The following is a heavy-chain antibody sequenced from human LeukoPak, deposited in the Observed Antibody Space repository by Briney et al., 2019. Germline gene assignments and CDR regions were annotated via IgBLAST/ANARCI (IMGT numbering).Heavy chain of an antibody. J-gene: IGHJ5*02. CDR1: GGSFSGYY. Sequence: SETLSLTCAVYGGSFSGYYWSWIRQPPGKGLEWIGEINHSGSTNYNPSLKSRVTISVDTSKNQFSLKLSSVTAADTAVYYCARHDVVAAEWFDPWGQGTLVTVSS. CDR3: ARHDVVAAEWFDP. D-gene: IGHD2-21*01. V-gene: IGHV4-34*01. CDR2: INHSGST.